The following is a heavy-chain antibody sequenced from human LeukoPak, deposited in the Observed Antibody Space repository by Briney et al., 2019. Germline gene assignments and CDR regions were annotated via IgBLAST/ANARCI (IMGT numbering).Heavy chain of an antibody. CDR3: AKGQPYYGSGSPSYYYYYGMDV. Sequence: PGGSLRLFCAASGFTFSSYAMHWVRQAPGKGLEWVAVISYDGSNKYYADSVKGRFTISRDNSKNTLYLQMNSLRAEDTAVYYCAKGQPYYGSGSPSYYYYYGMDVWGQGTTVTVSS. CDR1: GFTFSSYA. CDR2: ISYDGSNK. D-gene: IGHD3-10*01. J-gene: IGHJ6*02. V-gene: IGHV3-30-3*01.